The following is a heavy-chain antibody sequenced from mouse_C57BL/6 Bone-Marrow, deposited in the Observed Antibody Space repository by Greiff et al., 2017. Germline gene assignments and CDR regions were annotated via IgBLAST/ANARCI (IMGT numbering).Heavy chain of an antibody. CDR2: INPSNGGT. CDR1: GYTFTSYW. D-gene: IGHD2-3*01. Sequence: QVQLQQPGTELVKPGASVKLSCKASGYTFTSYWMHWVKQRPGQGLEWIGNINPSNGGTNYNEKFKSKATLTVDKSSSTAYMQLSSLTSEDSAVYCCARGGYYLGDFDYWGQGTTLTVSS. CDR3: ARGGYYLGDFDY. J-gene: IGHJ2*01. V-gene: IGHV1-53*01.